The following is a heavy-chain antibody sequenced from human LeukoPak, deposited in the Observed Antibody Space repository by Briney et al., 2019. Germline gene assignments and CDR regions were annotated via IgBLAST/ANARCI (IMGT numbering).Heavy chain of an antibody. CDR1: GGSISSGDYY. CDR3: ARGILGELSFRINWCDP. Sequence: SETLSLTCTVSGGSISSGDYYWSWIRQPPGKGLEWIGYIYYSGSTYYNPSLKSRVTISVDTSKNQFSLKLSSVTAADTAVYYCARGILGELSFRINWCDPWGQGTLVTVSS. CDR2: IYYSGST. J-gene: IGHJ5*02. V-gene: IGHV4-30-4*01. D-gene: IGHD3-16*02.